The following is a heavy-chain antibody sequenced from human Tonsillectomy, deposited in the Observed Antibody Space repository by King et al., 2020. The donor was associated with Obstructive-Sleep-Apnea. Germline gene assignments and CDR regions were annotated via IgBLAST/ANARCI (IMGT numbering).Heavy chain of an antibody. D-gene: IGHD6-19*01. CDR2: INSDGSST. J-gene: IGHJ4*02. Sequence: VQLVESGGGLVQPGGSLRLSCAASGFTFSSYWRHWVRQAPGKGLVWVSRINSDGSSTSYADSVKGRFTISRDNAKNTLYLQMNSLRAEDTAVYYCARVDSSGWYEFDYWGQGTLVTVSS. CDR3: ARVDSSGWYEFDY. CDR1: GFTFSSYW. V-gene: IGHV3-74*01.